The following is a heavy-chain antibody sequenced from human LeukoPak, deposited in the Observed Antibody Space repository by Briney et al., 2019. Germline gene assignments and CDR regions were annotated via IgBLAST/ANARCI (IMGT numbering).Heavy chain of an antibody. J-gene: IGHJ4*02. CDR1: GFTVSSNH. V-gene: IGHV3-53*01. Sequence: GGSLRLSCAASGFTVSSNHMSWVRQAPGKGLECVSVIANDGRTYYANSVKGRFTISRDISKNMVYLQMNSLRADDTAVYYCARDDTSGGYYEFGYWGQGTLVTVSS. CDR3: ARDDTSGGYYEFGY. CDR2: IANDGRT. D-gene: IGHD6-19*01.